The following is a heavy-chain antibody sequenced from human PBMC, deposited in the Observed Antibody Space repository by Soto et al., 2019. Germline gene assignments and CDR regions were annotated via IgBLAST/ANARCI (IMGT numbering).Heavy chain of an antibody. CDR2: INAGNGNT. V-gene: IGHV1-3*01. Sequence: QVQLVQSGAEVKKPGASVKVSCKASGITFSTYAIHWVRQAPGQGLEWMGWINAGNGNTRYSQKFQGRVTLTRDTSASTTYMDLSSLRSEDTAIYYCARAISGYATWGQGTLVTVSS. CDR3: ARAISGYAT. CDR1: GITFSTYA. J-gene: IGHJ4*02. D-gene: IGHD5-12*01.